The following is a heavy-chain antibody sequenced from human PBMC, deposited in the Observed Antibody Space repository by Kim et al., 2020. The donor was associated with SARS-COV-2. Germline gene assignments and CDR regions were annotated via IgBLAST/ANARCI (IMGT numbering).Heavy chain of an antibody. Sequence: VMDPYTISRDNSKNRLYLQMKSLRAEDTAVYYCARDTGDYYGMDVWGQGTTVTVSS. V-gene: IGHV3-30*07. J-gene: IGHJ6*02. CDR3: ARDTGDYYGMDV.